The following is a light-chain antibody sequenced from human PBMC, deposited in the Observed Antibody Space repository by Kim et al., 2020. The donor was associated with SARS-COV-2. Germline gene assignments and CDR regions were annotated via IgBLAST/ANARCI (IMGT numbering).Light chain of an antibody. CDR3: QQYNDWPLLT. Sequence: VSPGERVTLSCRASQSVRNNLAWYQQRPGQAPRLLIYGASTRATDVSDRFSGSGSGTEFTLTIRSLQSEDLAVYYCQQYNDWPLLTFGGGTKLEIK. J-gene: IGKJ4*01. V-gene: IGKV3-15*01. CDR1: QSVRNN. CDR2: GAS.